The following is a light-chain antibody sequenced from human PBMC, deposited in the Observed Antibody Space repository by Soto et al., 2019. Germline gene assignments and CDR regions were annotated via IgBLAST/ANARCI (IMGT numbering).Light chain of an antibody. V-gene: IGKV3-20*01. J-gene: IGKJ1*01. CDR2: GAS. CDR1: QSISSSY. CDR3: QQYGSSLTWT. Sequence: EIVMTQSPATLSVVPGERATLSCRASQSISSSYLAWYQQKPGQAPRLLIYGASSRATGIPDRFSGSGSGTDFTLTISRLEPEDFAVYYCQQYGSSLTWTFGQGTKVDIK.